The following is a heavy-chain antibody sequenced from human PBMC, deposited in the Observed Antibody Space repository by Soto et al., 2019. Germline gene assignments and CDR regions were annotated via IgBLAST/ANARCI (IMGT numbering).Heavy chain of an antibody. V-gene: IGHV1-2*02. Sequence: QVHLVQSGAEVKKPGASVKVSCKASGYSFTDFYMHWVRQAPGQGLEWLGWINPNTGDTDYAQIFQGRVSLTRDTSTSTAYIEMTRLTSDDTAVYYCAKDPPRGVQLVVGDFWGQGTLVTVSS. CDR3: AKDPPRGVQLVVGDF. D-gene: IGHD3-10*01. CDR2: INPNTGDT. J-gene: IGHJ4*02. CDR1: GYSFTDFY.